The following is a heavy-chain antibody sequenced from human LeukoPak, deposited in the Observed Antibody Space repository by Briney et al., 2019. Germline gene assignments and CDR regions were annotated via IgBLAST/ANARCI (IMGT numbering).Heavy chain of an antibody. CDR2: IIPIFGTA. CDR3: ARTHDYGDSFFDY. J-gene: IGHJ4*02. V-gene: IGHV1-69*06. Sequence: SVKVSCKASGGTFSSYAISWVRQAPGQGLEWMGGIIPIFGTANYAQKFQGRVTITADKSTSTAYMELSSLRSEDTAVYYCARTHDYGDSFFDYWGQGTLVTVSS. D-gene: IGHD4-17*01. CDR1: GGTFSSYA.